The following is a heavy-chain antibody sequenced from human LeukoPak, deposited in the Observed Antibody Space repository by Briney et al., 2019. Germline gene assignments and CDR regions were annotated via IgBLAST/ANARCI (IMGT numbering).Heavy chain of an antibody. V-gene: IGHV3-21*01. CDR1: GFTFSSYS. D-gene: IGHD3-10*01. CDR3: ASTVRATMVRGAIAGFDY. CDR2: ISSSSSYI. J-gene: IGHJ4*02. Sequence: GGSLRLSCAASGFTFSSYSMNWVRQAPGKGLEWVSSISSSSSYIYYADSVKGRFTISRDNAKNSLYLQMNSLRAEDTAVYYCASTVRATMVRGAIAGFDYWGQGTLVTVSS.